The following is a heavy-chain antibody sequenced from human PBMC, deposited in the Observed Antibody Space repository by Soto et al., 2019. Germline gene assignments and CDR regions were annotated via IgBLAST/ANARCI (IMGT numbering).Heavy chain of an antibody. CDR3: ARDLSAATGPHYYYYYIDV. V-gene: IGHV1-3*01. CDR2: INAGNGNT. J-gene: IGHJ6*03. CDR1: RYTFTSNP. D-gene: IGHD6-13*01. Sequence: ASVKVSCKASRYTFTSNPMHWVRQAPGQRLERMGWINAGNGNTRYSQKFQGRVTITRDTSASTAYMELSSLRSEDTAVYYCARDLSAATGPHYYYYYIDVWGKGTTVTVSS.